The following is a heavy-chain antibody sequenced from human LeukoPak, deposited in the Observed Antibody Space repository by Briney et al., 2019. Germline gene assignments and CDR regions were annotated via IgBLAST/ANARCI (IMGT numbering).Heavy chain of an antibody. CDR2: IYYSGST. D-gene: IGHD3-22*01. J-gene: IGHJ6*03. CDR3: ARDRYDSSGFGYYYYMDV. V-gene: IGHV4-59*01. Sequence: SETLSLTCTVSGGSISIYYWSWIRQPPGKGLEWIGYIYYSGSTNYNPSLKSRVTISVDTSKNQFSLKLSSVTAADTAVYYCARDRYDSSGFGYYYYMDVWGKGTTVTVSS. CDR1: GGSISIYY.